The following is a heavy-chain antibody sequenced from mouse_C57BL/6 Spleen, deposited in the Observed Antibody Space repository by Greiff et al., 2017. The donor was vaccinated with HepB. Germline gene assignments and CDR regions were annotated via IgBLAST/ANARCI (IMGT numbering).Heavy chain of an antibody. CDR3: ARGGSTMVTTGFAY. J-gene: IGHJ3*01. V-gene: IGHV1-55*01. CDR1: GYTFTSYW. Sequence: QVQLQQPGAELVKPGASVKMSCKASGYTFTSYWITCVKQRPGQGLEWIGDIYPGSGSTNYNEKFKSKATLTVDTSSSTAYMQLSSLTSEDSAVYYCARGGSTMVTTGFAYWGQGTLVTVSA. CDR2: IYPGSGST. D-gene: IGHD2-2*01.